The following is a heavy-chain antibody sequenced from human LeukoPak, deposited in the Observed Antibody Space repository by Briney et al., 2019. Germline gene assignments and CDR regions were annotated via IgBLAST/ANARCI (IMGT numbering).Heavy chain of an antibody. J-gene: IGHJ4*02. D-gene: IGHD3-10*01. CDR2: TFYRSKWYN. CDR1: GDSVSSNSAA. Sequence: SQTLSLTCAISGDSVSSNSAAWNWIRQSPSRGLEWLGRTFYRSKWYNDYAVSVKSRTTINPDTSKNQFSLQMYSVTPEDTAVYYCARGNFGYYGSGTYIFDYWGQGTLVTVSS. CDR3: ARGNFGYYGSGTYIFDY. V-gene: IGHV6-1*01.